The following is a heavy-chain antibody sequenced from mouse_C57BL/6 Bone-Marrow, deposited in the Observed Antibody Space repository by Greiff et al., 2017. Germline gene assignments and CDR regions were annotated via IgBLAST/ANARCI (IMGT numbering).Heavy chain of an antibody. Sequence: VQLQQSGAELVRPGASVKLSCTASGFNIKDDDMHWVKQRPEQGLEWIGWIDPENGDTEYASKFQGKATITADTSSNTAYLQLSSLTSEDTDVYYCTTDYPVVYWGQGSTLTVSS. V-gene: IGHV14-4*01. CDR2: IDPENGDT. CDR1: GFNIKDDD. CDR3: TTDYPVVY. J-gene: IGHJ2*01. D-gene: IGHD2-4*01.